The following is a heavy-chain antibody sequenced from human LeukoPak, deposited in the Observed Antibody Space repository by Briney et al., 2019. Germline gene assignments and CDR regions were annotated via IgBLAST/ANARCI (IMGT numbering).Heavy chain of an antibody. CDR2: RHYSGSF. CDR1: GGSISSYY. J-gene: IGHJ4*02. Sequence: SETLSLTCTVSGGSISSYYWSWIRQPPGKGLEWIGYRHYSGSFNYSPSLKSRAIISLDTSKNQFSLRLSSVTAADTAVYYCARFDYGDSAGRAGPLNFWGQGTLVTVSS. D-gene: IGHD4-17*01. V-gene: IGHV4-59*01. CDR3: ARFDYGDSAGRAGPLNF.